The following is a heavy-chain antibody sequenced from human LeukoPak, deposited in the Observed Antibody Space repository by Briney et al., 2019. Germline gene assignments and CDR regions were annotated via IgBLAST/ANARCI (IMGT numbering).Heavy chain of an antibody. D-gene: IGHD3-10*01. CDR3: AKEMITMVRGAYGDAFDI. V-gene: IGHV3-7*03. Sequence: GGSLRLSCAASGFTFSHYWMSWVRQAPGKGLEWVANIKQDGNEKYYADSVRGRFTISRDNAENSLFLQMNSLRVEDTAVYYCAKEMITMVRGAYGDAFDIWGQGTMVTVSS. CDR2: IKQDGNEK. CDR1: GFTFSHYW. J-gene: IGHJ3*02.